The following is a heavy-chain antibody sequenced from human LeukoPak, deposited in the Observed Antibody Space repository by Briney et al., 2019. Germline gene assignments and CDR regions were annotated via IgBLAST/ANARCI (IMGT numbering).Heavy chain of an antibody. CDR3: ARGIAAAGTDY. Sequence: VGTLRLSCAASGFTFSSYGMSWVRQAPGKGLEWVSAISGSGGSTYYADSVKGRFTISRDNSKNTLYLQMNSLRAEDTAMYYCARGIAAAGTDYWGQGTLVTVSS. D-gene: IGHD6-13*01. J-gene: IGHJ4*02. CDR2: ISGSGGST. CDR1: GFTFSSYG. V-gene: IGHV3-23*01.